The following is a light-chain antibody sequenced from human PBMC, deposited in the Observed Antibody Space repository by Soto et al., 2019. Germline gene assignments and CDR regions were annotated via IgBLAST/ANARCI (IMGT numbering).Light chain of an antibody. CDR1: QSVSSN. CDR2: GAS. CDR3: QQYNNWTPLT. V-gene: IGKV3-15*01. Sequence: EIVMTQSPATLSVSPGERATLSCRASQSVSSNLAWYQQKPGQAPRLLIYGASTRATGIPARFSGSVSGTEFTLTISSLQSEDFAVYYYQQYNNWTPLTFGGGTKVEIK. J-gene: IGKJ4*01.